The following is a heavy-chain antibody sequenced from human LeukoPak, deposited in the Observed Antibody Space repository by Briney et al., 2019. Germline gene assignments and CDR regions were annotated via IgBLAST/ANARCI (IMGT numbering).Heavy chain of an antibody. J-gene: IGHJ4*02. Sequence: SETLSLTCTVSGGSISSGGYYWSWIRQHPGKGLEWIGYISYSGSTHYNPSLKSRVTISEDTSKNQFSLNLSSVTAADTAVYYCARRAYSGYELDYWGQGTLVTVSS. D-gene: IGHD5-12*01. V-gene: IGHV4-31*03. CDR2: ISYSGST. CDR3: ARRAYSGYELDY. CDR1: GGSISSGGYY.